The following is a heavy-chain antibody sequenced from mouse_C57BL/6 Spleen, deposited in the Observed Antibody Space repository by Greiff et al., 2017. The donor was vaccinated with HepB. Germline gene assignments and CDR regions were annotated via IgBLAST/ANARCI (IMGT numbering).Heavy chain of an antibody. J-gene: IGHJ2*01. CDR3: AYSNYVGYFDY. V-gene: IGHV1-59*01. D-gene: IGHD2-5*01. Sequence: VQLQQPGAELVRPGTSVKLSCKASGYTFTSYWMHWVKQRPGQGLEWIGVIDPSDSYTNYNQKFKGKATLTVDTSSSTAYMQLSSLTSEDSAVYYCAYSNYVGYFDYWGQGTTLTVSS. CDR2: IDPSDSYT. CDR1: GYTFTSYW.